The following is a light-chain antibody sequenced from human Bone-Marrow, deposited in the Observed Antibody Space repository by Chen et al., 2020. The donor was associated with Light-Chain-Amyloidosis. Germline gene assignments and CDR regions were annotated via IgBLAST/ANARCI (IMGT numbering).Light chain of an antibody. V-gene: IGKV3-20*01. CDR2: GAS. CDR1: QSVTSNN. CDR3: QQCGSSPPYT. J-gene: IGKJ2*01. Sequence: EIVLTQSPGTVYLSPGERATLSCRTSQSVTSNNLAWYQQKPGQAPRLLIYGASTRATGIPDRFSGSGSGTDFTLTISRLEPEDFAVYYCQQCGSSPPYTFGQGTKLEIK.